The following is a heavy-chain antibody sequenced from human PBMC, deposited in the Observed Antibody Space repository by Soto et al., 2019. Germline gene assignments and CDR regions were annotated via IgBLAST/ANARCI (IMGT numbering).Heavy chain of an antibody. Sequence: ASVKVSCKASGYTFTSYYMHWVRQAPGQGLEWMGVINPSGGSTSYAQKFQGRVTMARDTSTSTVYMELSSLRSEDTAVYYCARVGSTIFGVVPQSPLTFDYWGPGTLVTVSS. D-gene: IGHD3-3*01. J-gene: IGHJ4*02. CDR3: ARVGSTIFGVVPQSPLTFDY. CDR1: GYTFTSYY. V-gene: IGHV1-46*03. CDR2: INPSGGST.